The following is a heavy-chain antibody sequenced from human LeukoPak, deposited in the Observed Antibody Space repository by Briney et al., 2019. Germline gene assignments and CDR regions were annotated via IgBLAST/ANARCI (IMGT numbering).Heavy chain of an antibody. CDR1: GFTFSNYW. V-gene: IGHV3-7*01. Sequence: GGSLRLSCAASGFTFSNYWMHWVRQAPGKGLEWVANIKQDGSERYYVDSVKGRFTIARDNAKNSFYLQTNSLRAEDTAVYYCVRNFDYWGQGTLVTVSS. J-gene: IGHJ4*02. CDR3: VRNFDY. CDR2: IKQDGSER.